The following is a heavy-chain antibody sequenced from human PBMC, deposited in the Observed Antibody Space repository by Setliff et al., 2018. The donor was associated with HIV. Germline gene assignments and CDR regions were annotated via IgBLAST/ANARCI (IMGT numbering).Heavy chain of an antibody. D-gene: IGHD3-10*01. V-gene: IGHV1-69*10. CDR1: GGTFSSYA. Sequence: SVKVSCKASGGTFSSYAISWVRQAPGQGLEWMGGIIPILGIANYAQKFQGRVTITADESTSTAYMELNSLRFEDTAVYYCAAVESFMFQGVRNWGQGTLVTVSS. CDR2: IIPILGIA. J-gene: IGHJ4*02. CDR3: AAVESFMFQGVRN.